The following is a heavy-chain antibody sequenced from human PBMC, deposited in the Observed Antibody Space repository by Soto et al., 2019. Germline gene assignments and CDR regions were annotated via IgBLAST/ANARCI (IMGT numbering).Heavy chain of an antibody. CDR2: IIPIFGTA. D-gene: IGHD3-22*01. J-gene: IGHJ6*02. Sequence: SVKVSCKASGGTFSSYAISWVRQAPGQGLEWMGGIIPIFGTANYAQKFQGRVTITADESTSTAYMELSSLRSEDTAVYYCARGLAAGRYYYGMDVWGQGTTVTVSS. V-gene: IGHV1-69*13. CDR3: ARGLAAGRYYYGMDV. CDR1: GGTFSSYA.